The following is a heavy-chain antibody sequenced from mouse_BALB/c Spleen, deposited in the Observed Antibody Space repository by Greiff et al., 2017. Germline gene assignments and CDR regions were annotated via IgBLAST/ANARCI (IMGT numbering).Heavy chain of an antibody. CDR3: ARYDGYYVDAMDY. V-gene: IGHV2-9*02. CDR2: IWAGGST. CDR1: GFSLTSYG. J-gene: IGHJ4*01. D-gene: IGHD2-3*01. Sequence: VQLQQSGPGLVAPSQSLSITCTVSGFSLTSYGVHWVRQPPGKGLEWLGVIWAGGSTNYNSALMSRLSISKDNSKSQVFLKMNSLQTDDTAMYYCARYDGYYVDAMDYWGQGTSVTVSS.